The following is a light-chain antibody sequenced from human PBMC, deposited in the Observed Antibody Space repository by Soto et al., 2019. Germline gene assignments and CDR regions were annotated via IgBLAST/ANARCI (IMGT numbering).Light chain of an antibody. CDR2: KVS. CDR3: MQYTHWPGT. J-gene: IGKJ1*01. CDR1: QSLVHSDGNTY. Sequence: DVVMNQSPLSLPVTLGQPASISCRCSQSLVHSDGNTYLSWFQQRPGQSPRRLIYKVSNRDSGVPDIFSGSGSGTDFTLRISRVEAEDVGVYYCMQYTHWPGTFGQGTKVEIK. V-gene: IGKV2-30*02.